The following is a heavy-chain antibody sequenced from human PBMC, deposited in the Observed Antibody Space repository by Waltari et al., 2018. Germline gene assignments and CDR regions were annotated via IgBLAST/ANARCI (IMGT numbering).Heavy chain of an antibody. Sequence: QVQLQESGPGLVKPSETLSLTCSVSGYSVSSVDYWGWIRQPPGKGLEWIGIVYHGGSPYYNASLKSRVTISIDTSKNQCSLNLSSVTTADTAVYYCARGPSLEYFDYWGQGTLVTVSS. J-gene: IGHJ4*02. CDR3: ARGPSLEYFDY. V-gene: IGHV4-38-2*02. CDR2: VYHGGSP. D-gene: IGHD1-1*01. CDR1: GYSVSSVDY.